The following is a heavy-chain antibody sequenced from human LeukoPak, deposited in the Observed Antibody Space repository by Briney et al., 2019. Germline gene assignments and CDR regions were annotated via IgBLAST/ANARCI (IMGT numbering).Heavy chain of an antibody. Sequence: GASVKVSCKSSGGTFSSYAISWVRQAPGQGLEWMGVIIPIFGTANYAQKFQDRVTITTDESTSTAYMELSSLRSEDTAVYYCARDHYYDSSGYYKPRYWYFDLWGRGTLVTVSS. V-gene: IGHV1-69*05. CDR1: GGTFSSYA. CDR3: ARDHYYDSSGYYKPRYWYFDL. J-gene: IGHJ2*01. CDR2: IIPIFGTA. D-gene: IGHD3-22*01.